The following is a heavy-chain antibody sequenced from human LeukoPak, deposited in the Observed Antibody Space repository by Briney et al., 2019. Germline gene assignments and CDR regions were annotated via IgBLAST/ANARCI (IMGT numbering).Heavy chain of an antibody. CDR3: ARERGGDAFDI. J-gene: IGHJ3*02. Sequence: GGSLRLSCAASGFTFSDCHIHWVRQAPGKGLDWVALIWYDEDAKFYADSVKGRFTISRDNSKDALYLQMNSLGVEDTAVYYCARERGGDAFDIWGQGTMVTVSS. CDR1: GFTFSDCH. V-gene: IGHV3-33*01. CDR2: IWYDEDAK. D-gene: IGHD2-15*01.